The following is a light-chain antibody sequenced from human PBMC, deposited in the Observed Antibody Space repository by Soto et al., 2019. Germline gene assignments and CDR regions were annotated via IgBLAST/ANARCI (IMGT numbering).Light chain of an antibody. CDR2: ETD. CDR1: SSNVAINP. J-gene: IGLJ1*01. Sequence: QSVLTQPPSVSGTPGQRVTISCSGSSSNVAINPVNWYQHLPGAAPRLLIYETDRRSSGVPDRFSASKSGTSASLAISGLTSEDEAEYYCSSYTNINTRACVFGTGTKLTVL. CDR3: SSYTNINTRACV. V-gene: IGLV1-44*01.